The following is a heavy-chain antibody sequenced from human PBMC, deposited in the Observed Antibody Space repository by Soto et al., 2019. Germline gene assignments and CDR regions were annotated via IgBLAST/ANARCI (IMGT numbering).Heavy chain of an antibody. CDR3: ARFPYYYDSRGYQFDY. Sequence: QVQLQQWGAGLLKPSETLSLTCAVYGGSFSGYYWSWIRQPPGKGLEWIGEINHSGSTNYNPSLKSRVHRSVDTSKNQFSLKLGSVTAADTAVYYCARFPYYYDSRGYQFDYWGQGTLVTVSS. CDR1: GGSFSGYY. D-gene: IGHD3-22*01. CDR2: INHSGST. V-gene: IGHV4-34*01. J-gene: IGHJ4*02.